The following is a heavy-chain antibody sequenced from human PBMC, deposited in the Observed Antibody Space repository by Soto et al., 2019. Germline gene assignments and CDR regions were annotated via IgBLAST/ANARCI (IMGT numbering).Heavy chain of an antibody. V-gene: IGHV4-59*12. Sequence: LEILSLTCTVSGGSISSYCWSWIRQPPGKGLEWIGYIYYSGSTNYNPSLKSRVTISVDTSKNQFSLKLSSVTAADTAVYYCAGSGYYPNYFDYWGQGTLVTVSS. CDR2: IYYSGST. CDR1: GGSISSYC. CDR3: AGSGYYPNYFDY. D-gene: IGHD3-22*01. J-gene: IGHJ4*02.